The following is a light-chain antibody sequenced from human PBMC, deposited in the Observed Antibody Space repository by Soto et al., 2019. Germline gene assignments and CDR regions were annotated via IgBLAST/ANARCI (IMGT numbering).Light chain of an antibody. V-gene: IGKV2-28*01. CDR2: LGS. J-gene: IGKJ2*01. Sequence: DIVMTQSPLSLPVTPGEPASISCRSSQSLLHSNGYNYLDWYLQKPGQSPQLLIHLGSYRASGVPDRFSGSGSGTDFTLKISRVEADDVGVYFCMQALQTPRTFGQGTKLEIK. CDR1: QSLLHSNGYNY. CDR3: MQALQTPRT.